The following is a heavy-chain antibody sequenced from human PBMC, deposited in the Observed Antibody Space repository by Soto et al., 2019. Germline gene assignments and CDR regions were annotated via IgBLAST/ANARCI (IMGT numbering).Heavy chain of an antibody. CDR1: GDSISSRNW. Sequence: QVQLQESGPGLVKPSETLSLTCAVSGDSISSRNWWSWVRQTPGKGLEYIGEIHHSGSTNYNPSLKIRVTMSVDKSKNQFSLNLNSVTSADTDIYYCARRKLEMMYVGWFDPWGQGTLVTVSS. D-gene: IGHD2-8*01. CDR3: ARRKLEMMYVGWFDP. CDR2: IHHSGST. J-gene: IGHJ5*02. V-gene: IGHV4-4*02.